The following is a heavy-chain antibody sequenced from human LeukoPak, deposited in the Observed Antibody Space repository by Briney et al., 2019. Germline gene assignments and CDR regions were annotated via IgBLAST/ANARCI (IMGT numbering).Heavy chain of an antibody. V-gene: IGHV1-8*03. Sequence: ASVKVSCKASGYTFTRYDINWVRQATGQGLEWMGWMNPNSGNTGYAQKFQGRVTITADKSTSTAYMELSSLRSEDTAVYYCASRGYCSGGSCYSEGIDAFDIWGQGTMVTVSS. CDR1: GYTFTRYD. CDR2: MNPNSGNT. CDR3: ASRGYCSGGSCYSEGIDAFDI. J-gene: IGHJ3*02. D-gene: IGHD2-15*01.